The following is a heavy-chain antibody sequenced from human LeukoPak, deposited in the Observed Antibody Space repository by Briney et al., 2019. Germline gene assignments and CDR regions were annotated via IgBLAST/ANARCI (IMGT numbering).Heavy chain of an antibody. CDR3: ARDRNSGSSLDI. CDR2: IYPYSGDT. J-gene: IGHJ3*02. D-gene: IGHD6-6*01. CDR1: GYTFTGYY. V-gene: IGHV1-2*02. Sequence: ASVKVSCKASGYTFTGYYIHWVRQGPGQGLEWMGWIYPYSGDTNYAQNFQGRVTMTRDTSISTAYMELSSLKSDDTAVYYCARDRNSGSSLDIWGQGTMLTVSS.